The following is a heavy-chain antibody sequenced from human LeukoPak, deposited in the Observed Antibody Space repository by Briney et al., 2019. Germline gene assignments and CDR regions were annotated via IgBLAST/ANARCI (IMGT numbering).Heavy chain of an antibody. J-gene: IGHJ4*02. CDR3: ARETPVPGAYYLDS. CDR2: IIFDGSST. D-gene: IGHD6-19*01. V-gene: IGHV3-74*01. Sequence: GGSLRLSCVASGFTFNNYWLHWVRQAPGKGLVWVSGIIFDGSSTRYADSMKGRFTISRDNAKNTLYLQMNSLRAEDTAVYSCARETPVPGAYYLDSWGQGTLVTVSS. CDR1: GFTFNNYW.